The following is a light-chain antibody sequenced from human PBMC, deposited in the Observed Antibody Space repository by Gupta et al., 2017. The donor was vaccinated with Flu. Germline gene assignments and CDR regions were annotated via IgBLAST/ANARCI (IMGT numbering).Light chain of an antibody. V-gene: IGKV1-39*01. J-gene: IGKJ4*01. CDR1: QSVRNY. CDR2: AAS. Sequence: DIQITQSPSSLPASVGDRVTITCRASQSVRNYLNWYQQKPGKAPKLLIYAASSLQSGVPSRFSGSGSGTDFTLTITSLQPEDFATYYCQQSYSTPRLTFGGWTKVEIK. CDR3: QQSYSTPRLT.